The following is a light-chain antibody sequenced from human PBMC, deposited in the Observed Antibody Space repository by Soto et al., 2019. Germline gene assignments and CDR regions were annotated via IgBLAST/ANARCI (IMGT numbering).Light chain of an antibody. V-gene: IGKV3D-15*01. J-gene: IGKJ4*01. Sequence: MSQSPVTLSISQAQCVSLSWRASQDVRSSLAWYHQKPGQAPRLLIYGASNRATGIPATFSGSGSGTEFTLTISSLQSEHVGVYYCQQDSNWLFTFGEGTKV. CDR1: QDVRSS. CDR3: QQDSNWLFT. CDR2: GAS.